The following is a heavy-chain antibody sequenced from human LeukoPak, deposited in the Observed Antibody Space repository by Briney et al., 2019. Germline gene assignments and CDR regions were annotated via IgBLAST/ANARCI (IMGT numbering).Heavy chain of an antibody. V-gene: IGHV4-34*01. D-gene: IGHD6-13*01. J-gene: IGHJ6*02. CDR2: INHSGST. CDR1: DGSVSGYD. CDR3: ARDYSTGMDV. Sequence: SETLSLTCAVYDGSVSGYDWSWIRQPPGKGLEWIGEINHSGSTNYNPSLRSRVTMSLDTSKNQFSLKLSSVTAADTAVYYCARDYSTGMDVWGQGTTVTVSS.